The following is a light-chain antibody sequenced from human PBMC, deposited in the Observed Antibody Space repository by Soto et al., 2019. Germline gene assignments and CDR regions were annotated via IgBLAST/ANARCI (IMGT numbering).Light chain of an antibody. V-gene: IGLV2-8*01. CDR2: EVS. CDR1: SSDVGGHNY. Sequence: QSALTQSPSASGSPGQSVTISCTGTSSDVGGHNYVSWYQHHPGKAPKLIIYEVSKRPSGVPDRFSGSKSANTASLTVSGLQAEDEADYYCCSYAGMYIWLFGGGTKLTVL. J-gene: IGLJ3*02. CDR3: CSYAGMYIWL.